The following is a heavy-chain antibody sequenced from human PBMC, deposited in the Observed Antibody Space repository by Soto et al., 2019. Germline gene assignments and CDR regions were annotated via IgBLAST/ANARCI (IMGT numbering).Heavy chain of an antibody. CDR2: IVPRFGTS. Sequence: QERLVQSGAEVRKPGSSVKVSCKVTGGTSTRYAINWVRQAPGQGLEWMGGIVPRFGTSKYVQKFQGRVTITEDTSTNIDYMELRSLRSEDTAVYYCNRGSEYDFWSGYLWGQGTLVSVSS. D-gene: IGHD3-3*01. J-gene: IGHJ4*02. V-gene: IGHV1-69*06. CDR3: NRGSEYDFWSGYL. CDR1: GGTSTRYA.